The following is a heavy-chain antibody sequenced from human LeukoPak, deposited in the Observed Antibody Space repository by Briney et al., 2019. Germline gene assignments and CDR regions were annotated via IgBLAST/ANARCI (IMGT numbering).Heavy chain of an antibody. J-gene: IGHJ4*02. CDR3: ARDRGYSYGWYFGY. D-gene: IGHD5-18*01. V-gene: IGHV3-48*03. CDR1: GFTFSSYE. Sequence: GGSLRLSCAASGFTFSSYEMNWVRQAPGKGLEWVSYISSSGSTIYYADSVKGRFTISRDNAKNSLYLQMNSLRAEDTAVYYCARDRGYSYGWYFGYWGQGTLVTVSS. CDR2: ISSSGSTI.